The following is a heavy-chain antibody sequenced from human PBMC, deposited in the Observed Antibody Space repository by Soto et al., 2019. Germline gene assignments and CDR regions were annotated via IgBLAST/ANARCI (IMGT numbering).Heavy chain of an antibody. J-gene: IGHJ3*02. CDR1: GFSLSTSGVG. D-gene: IGHD6-13*01. CDR3: AHIRPLSNSWYFDAFYI. CDR2: IYWDDDK. Sequence: SGPTLVNPTQTLTLTCTFSGFSLSTSGVGVGWIRQPPGKALEWLALIYWDDDKRYSPSLKSRLTITKDASKNQVVLTMTNMDPVDTATYYCAHIRPLSNSWYFDAFYIWGQGTMVTVSS. V-gene: IGHV2-5*02.